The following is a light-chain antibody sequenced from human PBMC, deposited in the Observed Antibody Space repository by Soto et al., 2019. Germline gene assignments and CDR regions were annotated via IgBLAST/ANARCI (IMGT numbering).Light chain of an antibody. CDR3: QQRGES. J-gene: IGKJ5*01. V-gene: IGKV3D-11*01. CDR1: QGISTY. CDR2: DAS. Sequence: LTQSPATLSLSPGERATFSCTASQGISTYIAWYQQKPGHPPWLLMFDASRRATGIPPRFSGGGFGTQFTLTINNLEPDDFAVYYCQQRGESFGPGTRLEIK.